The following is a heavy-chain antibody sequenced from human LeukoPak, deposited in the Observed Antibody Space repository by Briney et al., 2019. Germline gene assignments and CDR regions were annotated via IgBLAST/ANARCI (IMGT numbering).Heavy chain of an antibody. CDR3: ARNANDFWSGYPRGPFDY. D-gene: IGHD3-3*01. Sequence: PSETLSLTCTVCGGSISIYYWSWIRQPPGKGLEWIGYIYYSGSTNYNPSLKSRVTISVDTSKNQFSLKLSSVTAADTAVYYCARNANDFWSGYPRGPFDYWGQGTLVTVSS. V-gene: IGHV4-59*01. CDR1: GGSISIYY. J-gene: IGHJ4*02. CDR2: IYYSGST.